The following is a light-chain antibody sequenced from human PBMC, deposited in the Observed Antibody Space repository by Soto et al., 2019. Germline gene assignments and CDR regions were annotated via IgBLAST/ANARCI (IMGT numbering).Light chain of an antibody. V-gene: IGKV1-5*01. Sequence: DIQMTQSQYSLSASXXDRVXITCRASQSISSWLAWYQQKPGKAPXXLIYDASSLEGGVPSRFSGSGSGTEFTLTISSLQPDDFATYYCQQYNSYPTFGQGTKVDIK. CDR1: QSISSW. J-gene: IGKJ1*01. CDR2: DAS. CDR3: QQYNSYPT.